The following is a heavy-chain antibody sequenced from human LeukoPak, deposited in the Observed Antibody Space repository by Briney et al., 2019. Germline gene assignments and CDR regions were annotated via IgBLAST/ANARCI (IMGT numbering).Heavy chain of an antibody. CDR1: GGSISSYY. D-gene: IGHD4-23*01. CDR2: IYTSGNT. CDR3: AREAGGNRPLDY. J-gene: IGHJ4*02. Sequence: PSETLSLTCNVSGGSISSYYWSWIRQPAGKGLEWIGRIYTSGNTNYNPSLKSRVTMSLDPSKNQVSLNLSSVTAADTATYYCAREAGGNRPLDYWGQGTLVTVSS. V-gene: IGHV4-4*07.